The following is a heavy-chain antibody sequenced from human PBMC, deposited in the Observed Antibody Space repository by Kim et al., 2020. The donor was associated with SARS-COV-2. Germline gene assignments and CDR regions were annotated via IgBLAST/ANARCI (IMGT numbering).Heavy chain of an antibody. CDR2: ISSSSSYI. Sequence: GGSLRLSCAASGFTFSSYSMNWVRQAPGKGLEWVSSISSSSSYIYYADSVKGRFTISRDNAKNSLYLQMNSLRAEDTAVYYCARDQTTVTTLGPPHLNYYYYGMDVWGQGTTVTVSS. D-gene: IGHD4-17*01. J-gene: IGHJ6*02. CDR1: GFTFSSYS. V-gene: IGHV3-21*01. CDR3: ARDQTTVTTLGPPHLNYYYYGMDV.